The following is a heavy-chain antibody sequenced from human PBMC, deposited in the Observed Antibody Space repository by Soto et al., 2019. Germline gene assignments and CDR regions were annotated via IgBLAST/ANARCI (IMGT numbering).Heavy chain of an antibody. J-gene: IGHJ1*01. CDR3: VHRSPGYSGYDLTH. CDR2: LYWGDDK. V-gene: IGHV2-5*02. CDR1: GFSLTTSGVG. Sequence: QITLKESGPSLVKPTQTLTLTCTFSGFSLTTSGVGVGWIRQPPGKALEWLALLYWGDDKRYNPSLKTRLTLSKDTSKNQVVLEMTNMDPVDTATYYCVHRSPGYSGYDLTHWGQGALVTVSS. D-gene: IGHD5-12*01.